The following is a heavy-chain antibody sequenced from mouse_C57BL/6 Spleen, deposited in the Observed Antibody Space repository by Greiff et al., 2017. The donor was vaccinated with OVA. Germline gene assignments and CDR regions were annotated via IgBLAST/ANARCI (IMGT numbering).Heavy chain of an antibody. Sequence: EVKLVESGPELVKPGASVKISCKASGYTFTDYYMNWVKQSHGKSLEWIGDINPNNGGTSYNQKFKGKATLTVDKSSSTAYMELRSLTSEDSAVYYCARDGSSPSYWYFDVWGTGTTVTVSS. CDR1: GYTFTDYY. V-gene: IGHV1-26*01. D-gene: IGHD1-1*01. CDR3: ARDGSSPSYWYFDV. J-gene: IGHJ1*03. CDR2: INPNNGGT.